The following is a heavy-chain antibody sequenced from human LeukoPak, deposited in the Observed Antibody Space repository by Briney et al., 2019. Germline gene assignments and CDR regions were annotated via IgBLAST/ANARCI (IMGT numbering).Heavy chain of an antibody. CDR3: ARVERVRGIAAAVLDY. J-gene: IGHJ4*02. D-gene: IGHD6-13*01. CDR2: IYYSGST. CDR1: GGSISSGDYY. V-gene: IGHV4-30-4*01. Sequence: SQTLSLTCTVSGGSISSGDYYWSWIRQHPGKGLEWIGYIYYSGSTYYNPSLKSRLTISVDTSKNQFSLNLSSVTAADTAVYYCARVERVRGIAAAVLDYWGQGTLVTVSS.